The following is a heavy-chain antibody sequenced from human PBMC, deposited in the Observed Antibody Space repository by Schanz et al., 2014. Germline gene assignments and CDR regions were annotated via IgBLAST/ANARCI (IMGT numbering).Heavy chain of an antibody. CDR1: GFTFRNYG. V-gene: IGHV3-23*04. D-gene: IGHD6-19*01. Sequence: VQLVESGGGVVQPGRSLRLSCAASGFTFRNYGMSWVRQAPGQGLEWVSVISGTGVTIYYADSVKGRFTISRDNSKNTLYLQINSRRPEDTAIYYCAKDVRPVANTVHFYYMDVWGQGTTVTVSS. CDR2: ISGTGVTI. J-gene: IGHJ6*02. CDR3: AKDVRPVANTVHFYYMDV.